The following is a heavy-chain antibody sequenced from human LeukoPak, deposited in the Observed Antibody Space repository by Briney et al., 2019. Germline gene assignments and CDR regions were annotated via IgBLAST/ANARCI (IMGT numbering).Heavy chain of an antibody. D-gene: IGHD3-22*01. V-gene: IGHV1-3*01. J-gene: IGHJ4*02. CDR2: INAGNGNT. CDR3: AREGALTMTQI. Sequence: WMGWINAGNGNTKYSQKFQGRVTITRDTSASTAYMELSSLRSEDTAVYYCAREGALTMTQIWGQGTLVTVSS.